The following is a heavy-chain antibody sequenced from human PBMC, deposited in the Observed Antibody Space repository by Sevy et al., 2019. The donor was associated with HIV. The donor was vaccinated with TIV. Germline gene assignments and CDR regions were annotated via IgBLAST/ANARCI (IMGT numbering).Heavy chain of an antibody. CDR1: GFTFSSYG. CDR2: IWYEGSNK. Sequence: GGSLRLSCAASGFTFSSYGMHWVRQAPGKGLEWVAVIWYEGSNKYYADSMKGRFTISRDNYKNKLYLQRNSLRVKDTAVYYCASGGLDDSSGYYYVSAFDIRCQGTMVTVSS. CDR3: ASGGLDDSSGYYYVSAFDI. D-gene: IGHD3-22*01. V-gene: IGHV3-33*01. J-gene: IGHJ3*02.